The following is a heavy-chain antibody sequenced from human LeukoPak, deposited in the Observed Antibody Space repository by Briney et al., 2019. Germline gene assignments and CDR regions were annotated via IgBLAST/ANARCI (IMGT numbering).Heavy chain of an antibody. CDR1: GGSLSGYY. J-gene: IGHJ4*02. D-gene: IGHD6-19*01. CDR2: INHSGST. CDR3: ARAGIAVAGRFDY. Sequence: SETLSLTCAVYGGSLSGYYWSWIRQPPGKGLEWIGEINHSGSTNYDPSLKSRVTISVDTSKNQFSLKLSSVTAADTAVYYCARAGIAVAGRFDYWGQGTLVTVSS. V-gene: IGHV4-34*01.